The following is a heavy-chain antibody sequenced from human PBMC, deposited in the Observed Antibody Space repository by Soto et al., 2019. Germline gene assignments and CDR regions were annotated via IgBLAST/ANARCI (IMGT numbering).Heavy chain of an antibody. CDR2: ISGSGGST. CDR3: AKARDIVVVVAATTLDY. Sequence: EVQLLESGGGLVQPGGSLRLSCAASGFTFSSYAMSWVRQAPGKGLEWVSAISGSGGSTYYADSVKGRFTISRDNSKNTLYLQMNSLRAEDTAVYYCAKARDIVVVVAATTLDYWGPGTLVTVSS. D-gene: IGHD2-15*01. J-gene: IGHJ4*02. V-gene: IGHV3-23*01. CDR1: GFTFSSYA.